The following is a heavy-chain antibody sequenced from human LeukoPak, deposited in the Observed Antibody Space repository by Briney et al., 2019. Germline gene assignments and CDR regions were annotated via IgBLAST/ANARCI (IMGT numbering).Heavy chain of an antibody. V-gene: IGHV4-34*01. CDR1: GGSFSGYY. CDR2: INHSGST. CDR3: ATSSITIFGVATDAFDI. J-gene: IGHJ3*02. D-gene: IGHD3-3*01. Sequence: PSETLSLTCAVYGGSFSGYYWSWIRQPPGKGLEWIGEINHSGSTNYNPSLKSRVTISVDTSKNQFSLKLSSVTAADTAVYYCATSSITIFGVATDAFDIWGQGTMVTVSS.